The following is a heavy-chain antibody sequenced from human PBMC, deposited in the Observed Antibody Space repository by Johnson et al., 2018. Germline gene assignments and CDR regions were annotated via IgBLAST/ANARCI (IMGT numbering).Heavy chain of an antibody. CDR2: IYPDDSDT. J-gene: IGHJ6*03. V-gene: IGHV5-51*01. CDR1: GYSFTSYW. D-gene: IGHD1-26*01. Sequence: EVQLVESGAEVKKPGESLKISCKGSGYSFTSYWIGWVRQMPGKGLEWMGIIYPDDSDTKNSRSFQGQVTISADKSNIAAYLQWSSLKASDTAMYYWGRHIVRTTPGYYMDGWGKGTTVTVSS. CDR3: GRHIVRTTPGYYMDG.